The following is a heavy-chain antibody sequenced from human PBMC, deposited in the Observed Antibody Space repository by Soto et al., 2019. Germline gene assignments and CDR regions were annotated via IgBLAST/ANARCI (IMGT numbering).Heavy chain of an antibody. Sequence: QAQLVESGGGLVKPGGSLTLSCAASGFKVSDYYMSWIRQAPGKGLDWVSMISRSGNTIHYADSVKGRFTIYKDNAKNSLYLQMTSLSPEDTAVYYCARGEDVFLDYYMDVWGKGTMVTVS. D-gene: IGHD3-10*02. V-gene: IGHV3-11*01. J-gene: IGHJ6*03. CDR2: ISRSGNTI. CDR3: ARGEDVFLDYYMDV. CDR1: GFKVSDYY.